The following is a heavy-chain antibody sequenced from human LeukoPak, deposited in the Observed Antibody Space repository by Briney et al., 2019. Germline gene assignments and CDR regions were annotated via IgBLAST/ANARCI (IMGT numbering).Heavy chain of an antibody. CDR2: IYYSGST. Sequence: SETLSLTCTVSGGSISSSSYYWGWMRQPPGKGLEWIGSIYYSGSTYYNPSLKSRVTISVDTSKNQFSLKLSSVTAADTAVYYCARGLGIAAAGDYWGQGTLVTVSS. J-gene: IGHJ4*02. D-gene: IGHD6-13*01. CDR3: ARGLGIAAAGDY. CDR1: GGSISSSSYY. V-gene: IGHV4-39*07.